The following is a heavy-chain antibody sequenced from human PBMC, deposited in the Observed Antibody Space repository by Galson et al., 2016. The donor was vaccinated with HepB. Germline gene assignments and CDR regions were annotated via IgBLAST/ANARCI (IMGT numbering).Heavy chain of an antibody. CDR3: ARGYRYGLDY. Sequence: SLRLSCAASGFTFSSYWMHRVRQAPGKGLVWVSQIKTDGSATDYADSVKGRFTVSRDNAKNTLYLQMNSLRADDTAVYYCARGYRYGLDYWGQGTLATVS. CDR2: IKTDGSAT. J-gene: IGHJ4*02. CDR1: GFTFSSYW. D-gene: IGHD5-18*01. V-gene: IGHV3-74*01.